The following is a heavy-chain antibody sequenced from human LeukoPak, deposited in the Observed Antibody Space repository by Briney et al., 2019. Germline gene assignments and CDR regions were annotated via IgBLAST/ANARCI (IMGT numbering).Heavy chain of an antibody. J-gene: IGHJ4*02. CDR1: GFTLSCSW. D-gene: IGHD3-22*01. Sequence: GGSLRLSFAASGFTLSCSWMSWGRQAPGEGLEWGANIQQDGSDKYYVDSVKGRFTISRDNAKNSLYLQMNSLRAEDTAVYYCARDLYRIVVVPHYFDYWGQGTLVTVSS. V-gene: IGHV3-7*01. CDR3: ARDLYRIVVVPHYFDY. CDR2: IQQDGSDK.